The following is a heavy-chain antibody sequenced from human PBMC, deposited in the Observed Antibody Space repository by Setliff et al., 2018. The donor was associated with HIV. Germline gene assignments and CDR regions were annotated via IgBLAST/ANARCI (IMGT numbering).Heavy chain of an antibody. D-gene: IGHD6-13*01. V-gene: IGHV3-23*01. Sequence: GGSLRLSCAASGFTFSSYAMSWVRQAPGEGLEWVSAISGSGGSTYYADSVKGRFTISRDNSKNTLYLQMSSLRAEDTAVYYCAKDQPKIAAAGQGFDYWGQGTLVTVSS. J-gene: IGHJ4*02. CDR1: GFTFSSYA. CDR2: ISGSGGST. CDR3: AKDQPKIAAAGQGFDY.